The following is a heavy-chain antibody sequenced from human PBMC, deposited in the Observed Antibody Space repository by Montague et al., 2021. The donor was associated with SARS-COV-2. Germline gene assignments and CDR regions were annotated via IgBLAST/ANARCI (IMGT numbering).Heavy chain of an antibody. CDR2: IYASGGT. D-gene: IGHD2-15*01. CDR1: GEPISGFF. CDR3: ASGVVAAPRVVDY. J-gene: IGHJ4*02. Sequence: SETLSLTCSVSGEPISGFFWNWIRQPAGKGLEWIGRIYASGGTDYNPSLESRVTMSVDTSKNQFSLKVNSVTVADTAMYYCASGVVAAPRVVDYWGRGTLVTVSS. V-gene: IGHV4-4*07.